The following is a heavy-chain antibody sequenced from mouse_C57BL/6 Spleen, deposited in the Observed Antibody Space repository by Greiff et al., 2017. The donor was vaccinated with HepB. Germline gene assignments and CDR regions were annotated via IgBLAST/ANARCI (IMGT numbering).Heavy chain of an antibody. D-gene: IGHD1-1*01. V-gene: IGHV1-53*01. J-gene: IGHJ4*01. CDR3: ARTTVVATDYYAMDY. CDR1: GYTFTSYW. CDR2: INPSNGGT. Sequence: QVQLQQSGTELVKPGASVKLSCKASGYTFTSYWMHWVKQRPGQGLEWIGNINPSNGGTNYNEKFKSKATLTVDKSSSTAYMQLSSLTSEDSAVYYCARTTVVATDYYAMDYWGQGTSVTVSS.